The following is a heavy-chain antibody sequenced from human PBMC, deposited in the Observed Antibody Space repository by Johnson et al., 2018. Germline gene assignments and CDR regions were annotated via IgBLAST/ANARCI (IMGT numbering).Heavy chain of an antibody. D-gene: IGHD6-19*01. V-gene: IGHV3-48*01. Sequence: VQLQESGGGLVQPGGSLRLSCAASGFTFSSYSMNWVRQAPGKGLEWVSYISSSSSTIYYADSVKGRFTISRDNAKNSLYLQMNSLRAEDTAVYYCARDGGIAVAGYGAFDIWGQGTMVTVSS. CDR2: ISSSSSTI. CDR1: GFTFSSYS. J-gene: IGHJ3*02. CDR3: ARDGGIAVAGYGAFDI.